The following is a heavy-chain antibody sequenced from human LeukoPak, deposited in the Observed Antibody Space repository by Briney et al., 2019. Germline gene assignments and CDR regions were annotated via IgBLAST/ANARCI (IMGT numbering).Heavy chain of an antibody. J-gene: IGHJ3*02. CDR3: ARDNPYYDSSGYAPRDAFDI. CDR1: GGSISSGGYY. Sequence: PPETLSLTCTVSGGSISSGGYYWSWIRQHPGKGLEWIGYIYYSGSTYYNPSLKSRVTISVDTSKNQFSLKLSSVTAADTAVYYCARDNPYYDSSGYAPRDAFDIWGQGTMVTVSS. CDR2: IYYSGST. V-gene: IGHV4-31*03. D-gene: IGHD3-22*01.